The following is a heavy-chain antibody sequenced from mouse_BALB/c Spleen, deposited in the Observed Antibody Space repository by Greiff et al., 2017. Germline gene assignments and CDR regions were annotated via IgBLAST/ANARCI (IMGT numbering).Heavy chain of an antibody. CDR2: INPGSGGT. J-gene: IGHJ2*01. CDR1: GYAFTNYL. V-gene: IGHV1-54*01. Sequence: QVQLQQSGAELVRPGTSVKVSCKASGYAFTNYLIEWVKQRPGQGLEWIGVINPGSGGTNYNEKFKGKATLTADKSSSTAYMQLSSLTSDDSAVYFCATDYDYFDYWGQGTTLTVSS. CDR3: ATDYDYFDY. D-gene: IGHD2-4*01.